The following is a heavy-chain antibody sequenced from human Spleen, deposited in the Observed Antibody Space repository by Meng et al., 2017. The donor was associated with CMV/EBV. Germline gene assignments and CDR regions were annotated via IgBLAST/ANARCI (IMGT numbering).Heavy chain of an antibody. CDR2: INPNSGGT. J-gene: IGHJ4*02. CDR1: GYTFTRSG. V-gene: IGHV1-2*02. Sequence: ASVKVSCKASGYTFTRSGISWVRQAPGQGLEWMGWINPNSGGTNYAQKFQGRVTMTRDTSISTAYMELSRLRSDDTAVYYCARELTSWEPDYFDYWGQGTLVTVSS. D-gene: IGHD1-26*01. CDR3: ARELTSWEPDYFDY.